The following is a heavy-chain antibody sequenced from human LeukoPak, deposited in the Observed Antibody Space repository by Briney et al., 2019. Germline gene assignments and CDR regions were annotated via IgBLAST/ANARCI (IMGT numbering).Heavy chain of an antibody. V-gene: IGHV1-69*04. CDR2: IIPILGIA. D-gene: IGHD6-13*01. CDR1: GGTFSSCA. CDR3: ARSGSSSWYEWFDP. J-gene: IGHJ5*02. Sequence: SVKVSCKASGGTFSSCAISCVRQAPGQGLEWMGRIIPILGIANYAQKFQGRVTITADKSTSTAYMELSSLRSEDTAVYYCARSGSSSWYEWFDPWGQGTLVTVSS.